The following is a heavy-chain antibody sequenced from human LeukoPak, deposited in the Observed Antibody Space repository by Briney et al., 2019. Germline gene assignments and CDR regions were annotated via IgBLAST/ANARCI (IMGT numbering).Heavy chain of an antibody. CDR1: GDSISSYY. Sequence: SETLSLTCTVSGDSISSYYWSWIRQPPGKGLEWIGYIYYSGSTIYNPSLKSRVTMSLDTSKDQFSLKLGSVTAADTAVYYCARGVISTDAFDVWGQGTMVTVSS. V-gene: IGHV4-59*01. CDR3: ARGVISTDAFDV. D-gene: IGHD3-3*02. J-gene: IGHJ3*01. CDR2: IYYSGST.